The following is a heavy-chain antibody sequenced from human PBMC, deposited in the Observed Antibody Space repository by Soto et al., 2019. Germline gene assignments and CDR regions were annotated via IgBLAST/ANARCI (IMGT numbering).Heavy chain of an antibody. D-gene: IGHD2-2*01. CDR3: ATVPIVVVPAAMFS. Sequence: ASVKVSCKASGYTLTELSMHWVRQAPGKGLEWMGGFDPEDGETIYAQKFQGRVTMTEDTSTDTAYMELSSLRSEDTAVYYCATVPIVVVPAAMFSWGQGTLVTVSS. CDR2: FDPEDGET. CDR1: GYTLTELS. V-gene: IGHV1-24*01. J-gene: IGHJ5*02.